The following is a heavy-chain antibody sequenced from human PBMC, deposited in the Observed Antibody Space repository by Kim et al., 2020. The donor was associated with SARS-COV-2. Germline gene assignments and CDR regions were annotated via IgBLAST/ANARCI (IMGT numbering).Heavy chain of an antibody. J-gene: IGHJ5*02. Sequence: GGSLRLSCAASGFTFDDYARHWVRQPPGKGLEWVSVISWNSVSIGNPALGKGRSTSSGDTPKNSLFCQRTSRRAEATACFYCAKGSDNWTYPFLGFDPWG. CDR2: ISWNSVSI. CDR1: GFTFDDYA. V-gene: IGHV3-9*01. D-gene: IGHD2-15*01. CDR3: AKGSDNWTYPFLGFDP.